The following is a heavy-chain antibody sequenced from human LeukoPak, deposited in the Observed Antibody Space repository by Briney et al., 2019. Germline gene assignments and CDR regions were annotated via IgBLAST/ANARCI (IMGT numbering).Heavy chain of an antibody. CDR3: ARDLYSGGYDVFDY. V-gene: IGHV4-4*07. Sequence: PSETLSLTCTVSGGSISSYYWSWIRQPAGKGLEWIGRIYTSGSTNYNPSLKSRVTMSVDTPKNQFSLKLSSVTAADTAVYYCARDLYSGGYDVFDYWGQGTLVTVSS. D-gene: IGHD5-12*01. CDR1: GGSISSYY. CDR2: IYTSGST. J-gene: IGHJ4*02.